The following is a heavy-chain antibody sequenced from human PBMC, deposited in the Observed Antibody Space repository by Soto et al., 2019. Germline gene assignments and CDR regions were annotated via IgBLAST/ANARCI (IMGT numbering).Heavy chain of an antibody. CDR3: ARGATFYYYYGMDV. V-gene: IGHV4-31*03. CDR2: IYYSGST. J-gene: IGHJ6*02. Sequence: QVQLQESGPGLVKPSQTLSLTCTVSGGSISSGGYYWSWIRQHPGKGLEWIGYIYYSGSTYYNPSLKSRVTISVDTSKNQFSLKLSSVTAADTAVYYCARGATFYYYYGMDVWGQGTTVTVSS. CDR1: GGSISSGGYY.